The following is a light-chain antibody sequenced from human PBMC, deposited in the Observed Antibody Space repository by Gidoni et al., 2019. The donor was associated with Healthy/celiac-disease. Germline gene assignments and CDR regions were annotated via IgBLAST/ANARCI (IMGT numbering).Light chain of an antibody. CDR1: QSISSY. CDR2: AAS. Sequence: DIQMTKSPSSLSASVGDRVTITCRESQSISSYLNWYQQKPGKAPKLLIYAASILQSGVPSRFSGSGSVTDFTLTISNLQPEYFATYYCQQSYSTPRTFGQGTRLEIK. V-gene: IGKV1-39*01. CDR3: QQSYSTPRT. J-gene: IGKJ5*01.